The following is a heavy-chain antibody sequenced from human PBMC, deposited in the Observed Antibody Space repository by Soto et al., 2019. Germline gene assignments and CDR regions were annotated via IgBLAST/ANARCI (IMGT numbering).Heavy chain of an antibody. Sequence: SETLSLTCTVSGGSITSSSYYWGWIRQPPGKGLEWIGGIYYSGRSYYNPSLKSRVTMSVDTSKNRFSLTLNSVTAADAAVYYCARQRTTVVTQAYFDHWGQGTLVTVSS. D-gene: IGHD4-17*01. V-gene: IGHV4-39*01. J-gene: IGHJ4*02. CDR3: ARQRTTVVTQAYFDH. CDR2: IYYSGRS. CDR1: GGSITSSSYY.